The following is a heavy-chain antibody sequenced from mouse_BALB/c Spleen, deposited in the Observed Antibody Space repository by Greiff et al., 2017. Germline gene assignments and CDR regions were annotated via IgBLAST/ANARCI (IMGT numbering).Heavy chain of an antibody. V-gene: IGHV1S81*02. CDR1: GYTFTSYW. CDR3: ASYLGYFDV. CDR2: INPSNGRT. Sequence: QVQLQQSGAELVKPGASVKLSCKASGYTFTSYWMHWVKQRPGQGLEWIGEINPSNGRTNYNEKFKSKATLTVDKSSSTAYMQLSSLTSEDSAVYYCASYLGYFDVWGAGTTVTVSS. J-gene: IGHJ1*01. D-gene: IGHD2-1*01.